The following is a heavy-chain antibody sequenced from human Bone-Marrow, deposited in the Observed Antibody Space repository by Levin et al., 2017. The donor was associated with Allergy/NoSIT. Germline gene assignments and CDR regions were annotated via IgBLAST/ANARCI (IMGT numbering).Heavy chain of an antibody. J-gene: IGHJ5*02. V-gene: IGHV3-21*01. D-gene: IGHD4-17*01. CDR2: ISSSSSSI. CDR1: GFTFSTYT. Sequence: PGGSLRLSCAASGFTFSTYTMNWVRQTPEKGLEWVSSISSSSSSIYYADSVRGRFTISRDNAKNSLYLQMNSLRVEDTAVYYCARDFRPTTVTKWFDPWGQGTLVTVSS. CDR3: ARDFRPTTVTKWFDP.